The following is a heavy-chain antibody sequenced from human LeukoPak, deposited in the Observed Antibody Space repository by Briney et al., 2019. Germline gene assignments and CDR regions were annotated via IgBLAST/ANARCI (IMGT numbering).Heavy chain of an antibody. CDR2: INPNSGGT. J-gene: IGHJ3*02. Sequence: ASVKVSCKASGYTFTGYYMHWVRQAPGQGLEWIGWINPNSGGTNYAQKFQGRVTMTRDTSISTAYMELSRLRSDDTAVYYCARGSVLTYCSSTSCYNPRFDIWGQGTMVTVSS. V-gene: IGHV1-2*02. CDR1: GYTFTGYY. D-gene: IGHD2-2*02. CDR3: ARGSVLTYCSSTSCYNPRFDI.